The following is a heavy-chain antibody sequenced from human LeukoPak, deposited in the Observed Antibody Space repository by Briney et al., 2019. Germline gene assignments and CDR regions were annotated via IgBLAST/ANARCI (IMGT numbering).Heavy chain of an antibody. J-gene: IGHJ2*01. D-gene: IGHD3-9*01. V-gene: IGHV4-59*01. CDR1: GGSISSYY. CDR2: IYYSGTT. CDR3: AGERVLRYFDRGGYFDL. Sequence: SETLSLTCTVSGGSISSYYWSWIRQPPGKGLEWIGYIYYSGTTNYNPSLKSRVTISVDTSKNQYSLKLSSRTAADTAVYYCAGERVLRYFDRGGYFDLWGRGTLVTVSS.